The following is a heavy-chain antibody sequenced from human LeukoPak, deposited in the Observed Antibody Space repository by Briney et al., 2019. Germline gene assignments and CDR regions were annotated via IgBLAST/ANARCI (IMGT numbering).Heavy chain of an antibody. CDR2: IYYSGAT. D-gene: IGHD3-16*01. Sequence: SEPLSLTCTVSGASIRGSSFYWGWVRQPPGKGLEWIGYIYYSGATYYNPSLKSRITLSVDTSRDQFSLRLSSVTAADTAVYYCARHGDFPYYYYYAMDVWGQGTTLTVSS. CDR1: GASIRGSSFY. J-gene: IGHJ6*02. CDR3: ARHGDFPYYYYYAMDV. V-gene: IGHV4-39*01.